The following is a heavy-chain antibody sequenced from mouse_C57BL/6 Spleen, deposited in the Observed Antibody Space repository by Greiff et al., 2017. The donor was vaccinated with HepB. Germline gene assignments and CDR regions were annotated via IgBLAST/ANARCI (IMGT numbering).Heavy chain of an antibody. Sequence: QVQLKQPGAELVRPGSSVKLSCKASGYTFTSYWMDWVKQRPGQGLEWIGNIYPSDSETHYNQKFKDKATLTVDKSSSTAYMQLSSLTSEDSAVYYCARWDYYDYDAAYWGQGTLVTVSA. V-gene: IGHV1-61*01. J-gene: IGHJ3*01. CDR3: ARWDYYDYDAAY. CDR1: GYTFTSYW. D-gene: IGHD2-4*01. CDR2: IYPSDSET.